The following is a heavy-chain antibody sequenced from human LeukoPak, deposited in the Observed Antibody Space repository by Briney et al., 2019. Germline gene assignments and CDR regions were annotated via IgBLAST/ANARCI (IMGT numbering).Heavy chain of an antibody. CDR2: IYTSGST. CDR1: GGSISSSSYY. Sequence: SETLSLTCTVSGGSISSSSYYWGWIRQPAGKGLEWIGRIYTSGSTNYNPSLKSRVTMSVDTSKNQFSLKLSSVTAADTAVYYCARVLNGGLDYWGQGTLVTVSS. D-gene: IGHD2-15*01. J-gene: IGHJ4*02. V-gene: IGHV4-61*02. CDR3: ARVLNGGLDY.